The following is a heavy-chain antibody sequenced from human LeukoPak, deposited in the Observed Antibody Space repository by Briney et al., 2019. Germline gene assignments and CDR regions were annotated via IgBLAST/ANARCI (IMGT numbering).Heavy chain of an antibody. CDR3: ARDYDILTGPFDY. CDR2: IKQDGSEK. CDR1: GFTFSSYW. J-gene: IGHJ4*02. V-gene: IGHV3-7*01. D-gene: IGHD3-9*01. Sequence: PGGSLRLSCAASGFTFSSYWMSWVRQAPGKGLEWVANIKQDGSEKYYADSVKGRFTISRDNAKNSLYLQMNSLRAEDTAVYYCARDYDILTGPFDYWGQGTLVTVSS.